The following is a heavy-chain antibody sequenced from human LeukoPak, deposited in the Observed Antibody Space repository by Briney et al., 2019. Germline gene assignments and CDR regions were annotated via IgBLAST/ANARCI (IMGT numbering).Heavy chain of an antibody. J-gene: IGHJ4*02. CDR3: ARVPHVDIVAGGDN. CDR2: IIPILGIA. V-gene: IGHV1-69*04. CDR1: GGTFSSYA. D-gene: IGHD5-12*01. Sequence: SVKVSCKASGGTFSSYAISWVRQAPGQGLEWMGRIIPILGIANYAQKFQGRVTITADKSTSTAYMELSSLGSEDTAVYYCARVPHVDIVAGGDNWGQGTLVTVSS.